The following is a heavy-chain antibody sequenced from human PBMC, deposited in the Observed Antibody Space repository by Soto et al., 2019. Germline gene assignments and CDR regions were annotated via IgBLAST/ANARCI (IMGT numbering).Heavy chain of an antibody. D-gene: IGHD4-17*01. CDR2: INHSGNT. Sequence: SETLSLTCSIYGGSFSGYYWSWIRQPPGKGLEWIGEINHSGNTNYNPSLKSRVTISVDTSNNQFSLKLNSVTAADTAVYYCAKDTHPPGSPTTVAPDYWGQGTLVTVSS. CDR3: AKDTHPPGSPTTVAPDY. CDR1: GGSFSGYY. J-gene: IGHJ4*02. V-gene: IGHV4-34*01.